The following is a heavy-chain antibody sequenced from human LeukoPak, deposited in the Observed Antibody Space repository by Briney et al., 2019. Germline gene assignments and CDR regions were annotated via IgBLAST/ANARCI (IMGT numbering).Heavy chain of an antibody. CDR1: GGSFSGYY. V-gene: IGHV4-34*01. D-gene: IGHD3/OR15-3a*01. J-gene: IGHJ4*02. CDR3: AGVRTGRFDY. Sequence: PSETLSLTCAVYGGSFSGYYWSWIRQPPGKGLEWIGEINHSGSTNYNPSLKSRVTISVDTSKNQFSLKLSSVTAADTAVYYCAGVRTGRFDYWGQGTLVTVSS. CDR2: INHSGST.